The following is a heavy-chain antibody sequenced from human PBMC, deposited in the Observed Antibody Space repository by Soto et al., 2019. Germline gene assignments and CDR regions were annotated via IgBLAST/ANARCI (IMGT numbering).Heavy chain of an antibody. CDR2: IIPIFGTT. Sequence: QVQLVQSGAEVKKPGSSVKVSCKASGGTFSSYAIDWVRQAPGQGLEWMGGIIPIFGTTNYAQKLQGRVKLTADESTRTAYMELSTLRSEDTAVYYCARGTVTGSEYNYYYYGMDVWGQGTTVTVS. D-gene: IGHD1-1*01. CDR1: GGTFSSYA. J-gene: IGHJ6*02. V-gene: IGHV1-69*12. CDR3: ARGTVTGSEYNYYYYGMDV.